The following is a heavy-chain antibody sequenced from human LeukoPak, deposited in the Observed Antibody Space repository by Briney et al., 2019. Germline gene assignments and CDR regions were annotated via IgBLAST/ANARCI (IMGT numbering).Heavy chain of an antibody. CDR1: GFTFSSYA. CDR3: AKAYSSSWADFDY. Sequence: PGGSLRLSCAASGFTFSSYAMSWVRQAPGKGLEWVSAISGSGGSTYYADSVKGRFTISRDNSKNTLYLQMNSLRAEDTALYYCAKAYSSSWADFDYWGQRTLVTVSS. D-gene: IGHD6-13*01. J-gene: IGHJ4*02. V-gene: IGHV3-23*01. CDR2: ISGSGGST.